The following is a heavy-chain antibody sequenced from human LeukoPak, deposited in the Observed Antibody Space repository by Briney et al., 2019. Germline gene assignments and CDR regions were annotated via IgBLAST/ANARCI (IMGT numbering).Heavy chain of an antibody. CDR2: ISYDGSNK. V-gene: IGHV3-30*18. D-gene: IGHD4-23*01. CDR3: ANKAPDGGNLYY. J-gene: IGHJ4*02. Sequence: PGGSLRLSCAASGFTFSSHGMHWVRQAPGKGLEWVAVISYDGSNKYYADSVKGRFTISRDNSKNTLYLQMNSLRAEDTAVYYCANKAPDGGNLYYWGQGTLVTVSS. CDR1: GFTFSSHG.